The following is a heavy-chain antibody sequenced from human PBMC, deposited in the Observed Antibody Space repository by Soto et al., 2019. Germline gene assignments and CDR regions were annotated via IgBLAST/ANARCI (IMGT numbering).Heavy chain of an antibody. J-gene: IGHJ6*02. V-gene: IGHV4-30-4*02. Sequence: SETLSLTCSVSGGSISSGDYYWNWIRQPPGKGLEWIGHIYYSGSTYYNSSLKSRVTISVDTSKNQFSLKLSSVTAADTAVYYCARGQPREYYGMDVWGQGTTVSVSS. CDR3: ARGQPREYYGMDV. CDR1: GGSISSGDYY. D-gene: IGHD1-26*01. CDR2: IYYSGST.